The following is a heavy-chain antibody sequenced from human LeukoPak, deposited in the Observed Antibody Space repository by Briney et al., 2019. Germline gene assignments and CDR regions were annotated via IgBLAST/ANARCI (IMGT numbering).Heavy chain of an antibody. CDR1: GFTFSSYS. V-gene: IGHV3-21*01. Sequence: SGGSLRLSCAASGFTFSSYSMNWVRQAPGKGLEWVSSISSSSSYIYYADSVKGRFTISRDNAKNSLYLQMNSLRAEDTAVYYCASGSSNDPWLLFDHWGQGTLVTVSS. J-gene: IGHJ4*02. CDR2: ISSSSSYI. CDR3: ASGSSNDPWLLFDH. D-gene: IGHD3-22*01.